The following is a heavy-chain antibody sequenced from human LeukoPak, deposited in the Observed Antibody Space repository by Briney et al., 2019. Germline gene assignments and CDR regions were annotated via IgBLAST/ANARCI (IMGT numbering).Heavy chain of an antibody. J-gene: IGHJ4*02. Sequence: LDTLSVTCSVSGDSVSTYYWGWIRRPAGQGLEWIGRIYASGNTNYNPSLKSRVTISRDASKNQFSLRLTSVTAADTAVYYCARDYGGNYHFDFWGQGTLVTVSS. CDR1: GDSVSTYY. CDR2: IYASGNT. V-gene: IGHV4-4*07. D-gene: IGHD4/OR15-4a*01. CDR3: ARDYGGNYHFDF.